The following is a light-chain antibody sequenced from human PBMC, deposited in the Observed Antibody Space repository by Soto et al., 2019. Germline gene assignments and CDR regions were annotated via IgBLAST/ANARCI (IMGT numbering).Light chain of an antibody. J-gene: IGKJ4*01. V-gene: IGKV3-15*01. CDR3: QQYNSWHT. CDR2: GAS. Sequence: EIIMTHSVATLSVSPGEGATLSCRTSHSISTNLAWYQHKRGQSPRLLVYGASTRATGVPARFSGSGSGAEFTLSISSLQSEDFEVYYCQQYNSWHTFGGGTKVDIK. CDR1: HSISTN.